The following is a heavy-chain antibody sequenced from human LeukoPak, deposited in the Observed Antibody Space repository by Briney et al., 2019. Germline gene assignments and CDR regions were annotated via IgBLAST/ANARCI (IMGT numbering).Heavy chain of an antibody. CDR2: INHSGST. V-gene: IGHV4-34*01. CDR3: ARVGGSGSYYKDY. J-gene: IGHJ4*02. Sequence: SETLSLTCAVYGGSFSGYYWSWIRQPPGKGLEWIGEINHSGSTYYNPSLKSRVTISVDRSKNQFSLKLSSVTAADTAVYYCARVGGSGSYYKDYWGQGTLVTVSS. CDR1: GGSFSGYY. D-gene: IGHD3-10*01.